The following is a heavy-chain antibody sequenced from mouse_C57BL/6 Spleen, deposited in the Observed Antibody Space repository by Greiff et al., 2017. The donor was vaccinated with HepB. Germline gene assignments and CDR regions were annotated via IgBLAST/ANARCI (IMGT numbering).Heavy chain of an antibody. J-gene: IGHJ2*01. CDR3: ARVVDDY. CDR1: GYTFTDYY. V-gene: IGHV1-26*01. Sequence: EVQLQQSGPELVKPGASVKISCKASGYTFTDYYMNWVKQSHGKSLEWIGDINPNNGGTSYNQKFKGKATLTVDKSSSTAYMELRSLTSEDSAVYYCARVVDDYWGQGTTLTVSS. CDR2: INPNNGGT. D-gene: IGHD1-1*02.